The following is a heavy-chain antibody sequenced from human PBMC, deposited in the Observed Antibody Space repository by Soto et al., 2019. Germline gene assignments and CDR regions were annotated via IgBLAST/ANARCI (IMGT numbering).Heavy chain of an antibody. Sequence: QVQLVQSGAEMKKPGASVKVSCKASGYIFSNYEISWVRQAPGQGLEWMGWISPNNGDTNYAQKLQGRVTMTTDTSTSTAYREMRGLKSDDTATYYCARRQGTLSSFGVVTEDEYWGEGTMVAVSS. CDR3: ARRQGTLSSFGVVTEDEY. CDR1: GYIFSNYE. V-gene: IGHV1-18*01. J-gene: IGHJ4*02. CDR2: ISPNNGDT. D-gene: IGHD3-3*01.